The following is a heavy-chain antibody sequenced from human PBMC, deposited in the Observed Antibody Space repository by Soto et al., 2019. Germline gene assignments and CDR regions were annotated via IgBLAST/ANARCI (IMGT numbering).Heavy chain of an antibody. V-gene: IGHV3-53*01. CDR3: ARAINDYGDYYFDY. CDR2: IYSGGST. Sequence: AGGSLRLSCAASGFTVSSNYMSWVRQAPGKGLEWVSVIYSGGSTYYADSVKGGLTISRDNSTNTLYLQMSSLRAEDTAVYYCARAINDYGDYYFDYWGQGTLVTVSS. J-gene: IGHJ4*02. CDR1: GFTVSSNY. D-gene: IGHD4-17*01.